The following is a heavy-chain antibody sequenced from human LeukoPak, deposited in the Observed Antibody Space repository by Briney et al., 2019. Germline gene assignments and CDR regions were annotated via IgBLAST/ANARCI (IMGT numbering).Heavy chain of an antibody. J-gene: IGHJ4*02. CDR2: IWYDGSNK. Sequence: GRSPRLSCAASGFTFSTYGMHWVRQAPGMGLEWVAVIWYDGSNKYYADSVKGRFTISRDNSKNTLYLQMNSLRAEDTAVYYCATEYDYWGQGTLVTVSS. V-gene: IGHV3-33*01. CDR3: ATEYDY. CDR1: GFTFSTYG. D-gene: IGHD2/OR15-2a*01.